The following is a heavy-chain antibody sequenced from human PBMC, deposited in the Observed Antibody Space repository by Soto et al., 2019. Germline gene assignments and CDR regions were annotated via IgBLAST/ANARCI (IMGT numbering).Heavy chain of an antibody. J-gene: IGHJ3*02. CDR3: ARAYSYGYTDAFDI. D-gene: IGHD5-18*01. V-gene: IGHV1-2*04. CDR2: INPNSGGT. CDR1: GYTFTSYY. Sequence: GASVKVSCKASGYTFTSYYMHWVRQAPGQGLEWMGWINPNSGGTNYAQKFQGWVTMTRDTSISTAYMELSRLRSDDTAVYYCARAYSYGYTDAFDIWGQGTMVTVSS.